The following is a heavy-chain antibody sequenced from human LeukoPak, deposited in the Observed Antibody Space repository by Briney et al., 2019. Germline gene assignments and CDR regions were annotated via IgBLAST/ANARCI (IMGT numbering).Heavy chain of an antibody. J-gene: IGHJ4*02. D-gene: IGHD1-26*01. CDR1: GGSFSGYY. CDR3: ARLELGGATPLLVARARYYFDY. V-gene: IGHV4-34*01. Sequence: SGTLSLTCAVYGGSFSGYYWSWIRQPPGKGLEWIGEINHSGSTNYNPSLKSRVTISVDTSKNQFSLKLSSVTAADTAVYYCARLELGGATPLLVARARYYFDYWGQGTLVTVSS. CDR2: INHSGST.